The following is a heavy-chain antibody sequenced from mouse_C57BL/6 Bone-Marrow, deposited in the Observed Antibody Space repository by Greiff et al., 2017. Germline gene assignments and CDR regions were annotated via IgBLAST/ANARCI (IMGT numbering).Heavy chain of an antibody. J-gene: IGHJ1*03. Sequence: LVESGAELARPGASVKLSCKASGYTFTSYGISWVKQRTGQGLEWIGEIYPRSGNTYYNEKFKGKATLTADKSSSTAYKELRSLTSEDSAVYFCASLALWYFDVWGTGTTVTVSS. CDR3: ASLALWYFDV. D-gene: IGHD6-1*01. CDR2: IYPRSGNT. CDR1: GYTFTSYG. V-gene: IGHV1-81*01.